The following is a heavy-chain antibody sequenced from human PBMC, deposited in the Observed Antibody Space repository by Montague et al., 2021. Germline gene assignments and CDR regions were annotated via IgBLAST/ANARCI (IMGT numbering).Heavy chain of an antibody. J-gene: IGHJ5*02. Sequence: SETLSLTCTVYGGSFSGYYWSWICQSPGKGLEWIGEINHSGSTNYNPSLKSRVTISVDTSKNQFSLKLSSVTAADTAVYYCARRGVVTGWFDPWGQGTLVTVPS. V-gene: IGHV4-34*01. D-gene: IGHD2-21*02. CDR3: ARRGVVTGWFDP. CDR2: INHSGST. CDR1: GGSFSGYY.